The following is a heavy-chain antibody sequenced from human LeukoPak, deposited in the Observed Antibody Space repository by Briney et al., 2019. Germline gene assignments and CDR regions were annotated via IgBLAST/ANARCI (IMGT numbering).Heavy chain of an antibody. CDR2: IKHDGSAA. CDR3: ARDMYYGDYAFDY. D-gene: IGHD4-17*01. J-gene: IGHJ4*02. V-gene: IGHV3-7*01. Sequence: GGSLRLSCSASGFIFSGYWMSWVRQAPGKGLEWVANIKHDGSAANYMKSVRGRFAVSRDNAKNSLYLQLNSLRAEDTAVYYCARDMYYGDYAFDYWGQGTLVTVSS. CDR1: GFIFSGYW.